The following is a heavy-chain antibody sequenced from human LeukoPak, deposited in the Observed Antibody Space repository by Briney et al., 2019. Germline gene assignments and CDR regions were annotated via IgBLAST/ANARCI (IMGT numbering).Heavy chain of an antibody. V-gene: IGHV3-15*01. CDR1: GFTFSDAW. CDR2: IRSKTDGGTT. J-gene: IGHJ4*02. Sequence: GGSLRLSCAASGFTFSDAWMYWVRQAPGKGLEWVGHIRSKTDGGTTDYAAPVKGRFTISRDDSKNTLSLQMNSLKTEDTAVYYCATLLRGYWGQGTLVTVSS. D-gene: IGHD3-10*01. CDR3: ATLLRGY.